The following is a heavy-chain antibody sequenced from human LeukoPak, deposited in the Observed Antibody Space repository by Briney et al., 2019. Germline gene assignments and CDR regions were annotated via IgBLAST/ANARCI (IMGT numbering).Heavy chain of an antibody. CDR2: IYSGGST. D-gene: IGHD6-13*01. Sequence: PGGSLRLSCAASGFTVSSNRMSWVRQAPGKGLEWVSVIYSGGSTYYADSVKGRFTISRDNSKNTLYLQMNSLRAEDTAVYYCASHSSSWNGFDYWGQGTLVTVSS. J-gene: IGHJ4*02. CDR1: GFTVSSNR. V-gene: IGHV3-53*01. CDR3: ASHSSSWNGFDY.